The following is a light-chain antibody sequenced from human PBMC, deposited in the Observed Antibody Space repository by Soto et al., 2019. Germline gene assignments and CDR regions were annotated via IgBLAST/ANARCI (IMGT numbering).Light chain of an antibody. CDR2: GVS. CDR3: QQYANSPIT. J-gene: IGKJ5*01. Sequence: ELVLTQSPGTLSLSPGESAALSCRASQPVSSNFLAWYQQKPGQAPRLLIYGVSSRASGIPDRFFGSGSGTDFTLTITSLEPEDFAVYYCQQYANSPITFGQRTRLEIK. V-gene: IGKV3-20*01. CDR1: QPVSSNF.